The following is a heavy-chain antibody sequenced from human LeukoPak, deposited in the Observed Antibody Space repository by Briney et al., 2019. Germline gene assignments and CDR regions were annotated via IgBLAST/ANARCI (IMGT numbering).Heavy chain of an antibody. J-gene: IGHJ6*02. Sequence: SQTLSLTCAISGDSVSSNSTACNWIRQSPSRGLEWLGRTYYRSKWYSDYAVSVKSRITINPDTSKNQFSLQLNSVTPEDTAVYYCARTPGEAIFGVVTLAYGMDVWGQGTTVTVSS. CDR2: TYYRSKWYS. CDR3: ARTPGEAIFGVVTLAYGMDV. CDR1: GDSVSSNSTA. D-gene: IGHD3-3*01. V-gene: IGHV6-1*01.